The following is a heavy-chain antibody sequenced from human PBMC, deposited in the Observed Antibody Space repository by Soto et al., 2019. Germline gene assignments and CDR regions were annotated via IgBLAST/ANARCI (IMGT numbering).Heavy chain of an antibody. D-gene: IGHD6-19*01. CDR1: GFTVSSNY. V-gene: IGHV3-66*01. Sequence: EVQLVESGGGLVQPGGSLRLSCAASGFTVSSNYMSWVRQAPGKGLEWVSVIYSGGSTYYADSVKGRFTISRDNSKNTLYLQMNSLRAEDTAVYYCAREGIAVAGTWVFYDYWGQGTLVTVSS. CDR2: IYSGGST. J-gene: IGHJ4*02. CDR3: AREGIAVAGTWVFYDY.